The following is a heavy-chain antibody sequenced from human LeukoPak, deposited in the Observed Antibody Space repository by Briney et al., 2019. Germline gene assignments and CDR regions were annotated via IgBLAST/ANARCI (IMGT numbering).Heavy chain of an antibody. Sequence: GGSLRLSCTASRVTFSGYTMNWVRQAPGKGLEWVSSISSSGSYIDYADSVKGRFTISRDNAKNSLFLQMNSLRAEDTAVYYCARSLIADGAFDIWGQGTMVAVSS. CDR2: ISSSGSYI. V-gene: IGHV3-21*01. CDR1: RVTFSGYT. D-gene: IGHD2-21*01. CDR3: ARSLIADGAFDI. J-gene: IGHJ3*02.